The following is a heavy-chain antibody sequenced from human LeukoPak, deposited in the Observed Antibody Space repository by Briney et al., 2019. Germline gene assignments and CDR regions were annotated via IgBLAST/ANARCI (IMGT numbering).Heavy chain of an antibody. CDR3: AKDGHRFTDT. J-gene: IGHJ3*02. CDR2: IKQDGSEK. CDR1: GFTFNSYW. V-gene: IGHV3-7*01. Sequence: PGGSLRLSCAASGFTFNSYWMSWVRQAPGKGLEWVASIKQDGSEKDYVDSVKGRFTISRDSAKNSLYLQMTSLRAEDTALYYCAKDGHRFTDTWGQGTMVTVSS.